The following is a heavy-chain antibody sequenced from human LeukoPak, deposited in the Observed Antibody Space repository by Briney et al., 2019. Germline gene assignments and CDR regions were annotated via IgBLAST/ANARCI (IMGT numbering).Heavy chain of an antibody. CDR3: ARRMATIRAFDI. CDR2: IYTSGST. V-gene: IGHV4-4*07. J-gene: IGHJ3*02. Sequence: SETLSLTCTVSGGSISSYYWSWIRQPAGKGLEWIGRIYTSGSTNYNPSLKSRVTMSVDTSKNQFSLKLSSETAADTAVYYCARRMATIRAFDIWGQGTMVTVSS. D-gene: IGHD5-24*01. CDR1: GGSISSYY.